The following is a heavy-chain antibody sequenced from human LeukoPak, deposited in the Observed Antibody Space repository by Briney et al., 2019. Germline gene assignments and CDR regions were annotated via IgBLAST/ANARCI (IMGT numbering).Heavy chain of an antibody. CDR3: AKGGTLRYFDFHWYFDL. CDR2: INWNSDTI. Sequence: PGGSLRLSCAASGFTFDDYAMHWVRQAPGKGLEWVSSINWNSDTIVYADSVKGRFTISRDNAKNSLYLQMNSLRAEDTALYYCAKGGTLRYFDFHWYFDLWGRGTVVTVSS. D-gene: IGHD3-9*01. J-gene: IGHJ2*01. CDR1: GFTFDDYA. V-gene: IGHV3-9*01.